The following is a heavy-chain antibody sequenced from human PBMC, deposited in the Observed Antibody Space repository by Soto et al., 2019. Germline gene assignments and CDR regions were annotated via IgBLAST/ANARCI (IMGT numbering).Heavy chain of an antibody. V-gene: IGHV1-69*01. CDR2: IIPVFGTT. Sequence: QEQLVQSGPEVKKPGSSVKVSCKDSGGLFSSFAISWVRQAPGQGLEWLGGIIPVFGTTNYAERFQGRVTITADESTNTADMELRSLISGDTAMYYCARGGGPYVWFNEFWGQGTLVTVSS. D-gene: IGHD3-16*01. J-gene: IGHJ4*02. CDR3: ARGGGPYVWFNEF. CDR1: GGLFSSFA.